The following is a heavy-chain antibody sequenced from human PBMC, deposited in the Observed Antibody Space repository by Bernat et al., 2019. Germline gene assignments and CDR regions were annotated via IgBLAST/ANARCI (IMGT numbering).Heavy chain of an antibody. J-gene: IGHJ4*02. V-gene: IGHV3-15*07. CDR2: IKSKTDGGTT. CDR3: TTDLIAVAGTVHQYYFDY. Sequence: VQLVESGGGVVQPGRSLRLSCAASGFTFSNAWMNWVRQAPGKGLEWVGRIKSKTDGGTTDYAAPVKGRFTISRDDSKNTLYLQMNSLKTEDTAVYYCTTDLIAVAGTVHQYYFDYWGQGTLVTVSS. D-gene: IGHD6-19*01. CDR1: GFTFSNAW.